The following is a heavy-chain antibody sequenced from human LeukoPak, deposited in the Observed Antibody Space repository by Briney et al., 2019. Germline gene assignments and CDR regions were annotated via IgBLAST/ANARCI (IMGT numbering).Heavy chain of an antibody. CDR3: AKSLAATGIDY. V-gene: IGHV3-23*01. D-gene: IGHD6-13*01. Sequence: GTSLRLSCAASGFTFSNYAMSWVRQTPGKGLEWVSTISSSGGSTLYADSMKGRFTISRDNSKNTLYLQMSSLRADDTAVYYCAKSLAATGIDYWGQGTLVTVSP. J-gene: IGHJ4*02. CDR2: ISSSGGST. CDR1: GFTFSNYA.